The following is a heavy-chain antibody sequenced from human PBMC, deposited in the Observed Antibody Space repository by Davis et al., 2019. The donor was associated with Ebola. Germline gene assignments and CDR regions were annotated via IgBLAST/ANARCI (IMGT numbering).Heavy chain of an antibody. J-gene: IGHJ4*02. V-gene: IGHV4-30-2*01. CDR1: GGSISNGGYS. Sequence: MPSETLSLTCAVSGGSISNGGYSWSWIRQPPGKGLEWIGYIYHSGSTYYNPSLKSRVTISVDRSKNQFSLKLSSVTAADTAVYYCARTFDYWGQGTLVTVSS. CDR3: ARTFDY. CDR2: IYHSGST.